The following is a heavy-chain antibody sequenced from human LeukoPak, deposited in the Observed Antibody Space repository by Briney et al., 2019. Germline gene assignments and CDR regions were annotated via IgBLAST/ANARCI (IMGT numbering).Heavy chain of an antibody. J-gene: IGHJ6*03. CDR1: GFTFSSYC. CDR2: ISSSSSYI. V-gene: IGHV3-21*01. D-gene: IGHD3-10*01. Sequence: GGSLRLSCAVSGFTFSSYCMTWVRQAPGKGLEWVSSISSSSSYIYYAASVKGRFTISRDNANNSLYLQTNSLRAEDTAVYYCARERGLYYYYYYMDVWGKGTTVTVSS. CDR3: ARERGLYYYYYYMDV.